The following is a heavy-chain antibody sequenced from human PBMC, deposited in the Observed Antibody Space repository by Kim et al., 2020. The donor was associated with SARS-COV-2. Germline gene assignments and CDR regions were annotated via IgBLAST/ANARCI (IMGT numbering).Heavy chain of an antibody. CDR3: ARDTRIRGEVFYFDY. D-gene: IGHD3-10*01. V-gene: IGHV1-69*13. J-gene: IGHJ4*02. CDR2: IIPIFGTA. CDR1: GGTFSSFA. Sequence: SVKVSCKASGGTFSSFAISWVRQAPGQGLEWMGGIIPIFGTANYAQKFQGRVTITADESTSTAYMELSSLRSEDTAVYYCARDTRIRGEVFYFDYWGQGTLVTVSS.